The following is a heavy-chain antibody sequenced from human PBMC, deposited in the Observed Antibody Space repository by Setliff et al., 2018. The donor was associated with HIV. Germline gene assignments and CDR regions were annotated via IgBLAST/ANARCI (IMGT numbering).Heavy chain of an antibody. CDR3: ARFSLLYPPPLSSGAFDI. CDR1: GVSISSSNW. Sequence: SETLSLTCAVSGVSISSSNWWSWVRQPPGKGLEWIGEIYHSGSANYNPSLKSRVIISIDKSKNQFSLKLNSLTAADTAVYYCARFSLLYPPPLSSGAFDIWGQGTMVTVSS. CDR2: IYHSGSA. J-gene: IGHJ3*02. V-gene: IGHV4-4*02. D-gene: IGHD2-2*01.